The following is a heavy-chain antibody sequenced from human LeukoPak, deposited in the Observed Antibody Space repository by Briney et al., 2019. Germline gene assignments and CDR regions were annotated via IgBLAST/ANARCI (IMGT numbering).Heavy chain of an antibody. J-gene: IGHJ4*02. CDR3: TTDRGGYKPFDY. D-gene: IGHD3-16*01. CDR2: IKSKTDGGTT. CDR1: GFTFSNAW. V-gene: IGHV3-15*01. Sequence: GGSLRLSCAASGFTFSNAWMSWVRQAPGKGLEWVGRIKSKTDGGTTDYAAPVKGRFTISRDDSKNTLYLQMNSLKTEDTAVYYCTTDRGGYKPFDYWGQGSLVTVSS.